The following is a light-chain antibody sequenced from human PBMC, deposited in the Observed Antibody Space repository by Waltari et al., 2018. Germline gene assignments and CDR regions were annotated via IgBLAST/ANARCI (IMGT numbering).Light chain of an antibody. J-gene: IGKJ2*01. V-gene: IGKV4-1*01. CDR3: QQYYRTLT. Sequence: DIVMTQSPDSLAVSLGERDTINCKSSQSVLYSSNNKNYLAWYQQKPGQPPKLLIYWASTRESGVPDRFSGSGSGPDFTLTISSLQAEDVAVYYCQQYYRTLTFGQGTKLEIK. CDR2: WAS. CDR1: QSVLYSSNNKNY.